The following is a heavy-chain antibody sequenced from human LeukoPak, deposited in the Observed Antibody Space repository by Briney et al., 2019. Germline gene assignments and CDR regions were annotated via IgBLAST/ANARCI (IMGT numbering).Heavy chain of an antibody. D-gene: IGHD6-19*01. V-gene: IGHV3-30*04. CDR3: ARTLAVAGPYFDY. CDR2: ISYDGSYK. Sequence: GGSLRLSCAASGLTFSNYAIHWVRQAPGKGLEWVAVISYDGSYKYYTDSVKGRFTISRDNSKNTLYLQMNSLRPEDTALYYCARTLAVAGPYFDYWGQGTLVTVSS. CDR1: GLTFSNYA. J-gene: IGHJ4*02.